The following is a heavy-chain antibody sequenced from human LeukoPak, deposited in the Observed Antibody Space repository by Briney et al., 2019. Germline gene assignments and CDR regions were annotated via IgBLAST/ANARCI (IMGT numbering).Heavy chain of an antibody. Sequence: GGSLRLSCAASGFTFDDYGMSWVRQAPGKGLEWVSLISWDGGSTYYADSVKGRFTISRDNSKNSLYLQMNSLRAEDTALYYCAKGSGGVPISGGNAFDIWGQGTMVTVSS. V-gene: IGHV3-43D*03. CDR1: GFTFDDYG. D-gene: IGHD3-10*01. CDR2: ISWDGGST. J-gene: IGHJ3*02. CDR3: AKGSGGVPISGGNAFDI.